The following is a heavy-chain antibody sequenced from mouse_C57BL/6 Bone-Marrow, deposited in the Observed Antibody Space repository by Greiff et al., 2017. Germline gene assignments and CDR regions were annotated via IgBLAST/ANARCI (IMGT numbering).Heavy chain of an antibody. CDR3: APHYYGSSYAYYYAMDY. CDR1: GFNIKNTY. D-gene: IGHD1-1*01. J-gene: IGHJ4*01. Sequence: VQLQQSVAELVRPGASVKLSCTASGFNIKNTYMHWVKQRPEQGLEWIGRIDPANGNTKYAPKFQGKATITADTSSNTAYLQLSSLTSEDTAIYYCAPHYYGSSYAYYYAMDYWGQGTSVTVSS. CDR2: IDPANGNT. V-gene: IGHV14-3*01.